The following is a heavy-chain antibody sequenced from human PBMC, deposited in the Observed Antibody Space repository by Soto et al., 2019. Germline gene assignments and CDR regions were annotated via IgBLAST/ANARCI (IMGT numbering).Heavy chain of an antibody. D-gene: IGHD5-12*01. CDR1: GFTFSSYA. CDR3: AKEGHRDSGYDYNFDY. CDR2: ISGSGGST. Sequence: PGGSLRLSCAASGFTFSSYAMSWVRQAPGKGLEWVSAISGSGGSTYYADSVKGRFTISRDNSKNTLYLQMNSLRAADTAVYYCAKEGHRDSGYDYNFDYWGQGTLVTVPQ. V-gene: IGHV3-23*01. J-gene: IGHJ4*02.